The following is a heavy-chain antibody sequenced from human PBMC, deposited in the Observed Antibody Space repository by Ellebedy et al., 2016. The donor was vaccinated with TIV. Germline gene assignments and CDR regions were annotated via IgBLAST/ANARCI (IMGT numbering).Heavy chain of an antibody. CDR3: AKVGHTSGDLDP. J-gene: IGHJ5*02. D-gene: IGHD6-25*01. CDR2: ITWNSRTI. V-gene: IGHV3-9*01. CDR1: GFTFDDYA. Sequence: GESLKISCAASGFTFDDYAMHWVRPALGRGLEWVSGITWNSRTITYADSVRGRFTISRDNAKNSVYLQMNNLRSNDSALYYCAKVGHTSGDLDPWGQGALVAVSS.